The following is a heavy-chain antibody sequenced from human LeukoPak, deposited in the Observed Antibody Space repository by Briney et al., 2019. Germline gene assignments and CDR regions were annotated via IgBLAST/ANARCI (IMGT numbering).Heavy chain of an antibody. CDR2: IYSSGST. Sequence: PSETLSLTCTVSGTSISSYSWSWIRQPPGKGLEWIGYIYSSGSTNYSPSLKSRVTISVDTSKSQFSLKLNSVTAADTAVYYCASSAFGAGFYYDSRGYRFQHWGQGTLVTVSS. J-gene: IGHJ1*01. V-gene: IGHV4-59*01. CDR3: ASSAFGAGFYYDSRGYRFQH. CDR1: GTSISSYS. D-gene: IGHD3-22*01.